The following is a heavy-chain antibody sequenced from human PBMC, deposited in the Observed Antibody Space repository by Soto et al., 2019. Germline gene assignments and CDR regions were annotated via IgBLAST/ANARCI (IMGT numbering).Heavy chain of an antibody. V-gene: IGHV3-64*01. CDR3: VRRVSGNYDY. Sequence: EVQLAESGGGMVQPGGSLRLSCVASGFTFSSYDMHWVRQAPGKGLEYVSSISSNGGTTYYGNYVKGRFTISRDNSKNPLYLHMGSLRAEDMAVYYCVRRVSGNYDYWGQGTLVTVSS. CDR2: ISSNGGTT. J-gene: IGHJ4*02. CDR1: GFTFSSYD. D-gene: IGHD1-7*01.